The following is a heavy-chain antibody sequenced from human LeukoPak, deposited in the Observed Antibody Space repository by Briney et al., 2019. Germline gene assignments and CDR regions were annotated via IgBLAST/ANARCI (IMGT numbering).Heavy chain of an antibody. V-gene: IGHV1-69*05. Sequence: SVKVSCKASGGTFSSYAISWVRQAPGQGPEWMGGIIPIFGTANYAQKFQGRVTITTDESTSTAYMELSSLRSEDTAVYYCATSGYYDGSGQKIFDYWGQGTLVTVSS. CDR1: GGTFSSYA. CDR2: IIPIFGTA. CDR3: ATSGYYDGSGQKIFDY. J-gene: IGHJ4*02. D-gene: IGHD3-22*01.